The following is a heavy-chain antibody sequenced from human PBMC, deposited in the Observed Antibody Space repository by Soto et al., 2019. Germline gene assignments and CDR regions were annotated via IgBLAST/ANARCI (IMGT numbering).Heavy chain of an antibody. CDR3: ARDKTVGAPPRDY. CDR2: ITAYNGNT. J-gene: IGHJ4*02. Sequence: QVQLVQSGAEVKKPGASVKVSCKPSGYTFTSYGISWVRQAPGKGLEWMGWITAYNGNTNYAPKLQGRVTMTTDTSTRTAYMALRSLRSDDTAVYYCARDKTVGAPPRDYWGQGTLVTVSS. CDR1: GYTFTSYG. D-gene: IGHD1-26*01. V-gene: IGHV1-18*01.